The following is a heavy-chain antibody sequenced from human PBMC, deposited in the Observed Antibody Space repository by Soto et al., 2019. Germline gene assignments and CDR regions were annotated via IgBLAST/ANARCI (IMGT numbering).Heavy chain of an antibody. J-gene: IGHJ4*02. D-gene: IGHD6-19*01. V-gene: IGHV1-3*01. CDR1: GGAFGSYA. CDR3: ADSSGWPGFDS. CDR2: INAVNGTT. Sequence: ASVEVFCKASGGAFGSYAMGWVRQAPGQGLEWMGWINAVNGTTKYSQKFQGRVTITRDTSASTAYMELSSLRSEDTAVYYCADSSGWPGFDSLGQGTPVTVSS.